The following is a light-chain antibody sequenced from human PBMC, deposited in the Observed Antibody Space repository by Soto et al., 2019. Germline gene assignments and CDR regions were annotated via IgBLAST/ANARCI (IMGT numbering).Light chain of an antibody. CDR3: SSYGGSNTKV. V-gene: IGLV2-8*01. CDR1: SNDVGDYDY. CDR2: AVD. J-gene: IGLJ6*01. Sequence: QSGVPQPPSACGSPGQPDNISCTGTSNDVGDYDYVSWYQQHPGKAPRLIIYAVDKRPSGVPDRFSGSKSGNTASLTVSGLQADDEADYYCSSYGGSNTKVFGSGTKATVL.